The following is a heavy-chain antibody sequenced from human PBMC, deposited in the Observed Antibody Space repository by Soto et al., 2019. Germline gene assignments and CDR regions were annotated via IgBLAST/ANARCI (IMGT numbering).Heavy chain of an antibody. CDR2: INPKTGGT. CDR3: ARDVVGSDYFDA. CDR1: GYTFTDYY. Sequence: ASVKVSCKASGYTFTDYYMHWVRQAPGQGLEWMGWINPKTGGTNYVQKFQGRVTMTRDTSITTAYMELSRLRSDDTAVYYCARDVVGSDYFDAWGQGTLVTGSS. D-gene: IGHD4-17*01. V-gene: IGHV1-2*02. J-gene: IGHJ5*02.